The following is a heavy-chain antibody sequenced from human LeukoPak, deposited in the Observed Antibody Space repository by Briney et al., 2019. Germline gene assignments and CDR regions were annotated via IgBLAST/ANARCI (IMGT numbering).Heavy chain of an antibody. J-gene: IGHJ4*02. V-gene: IGHV3-30*02. Sequence: GGSLRLSCAASGFTFSSYGMHWVRQAPGKGLEWVAFISYDGSNKYYADSVKGRFTISRDNSKNTLYLQMNSLRAEDTALYYCAKDSHYYDSSGYYSWGGFDYWGQGTLVTVSS. D-gene: IGHD3-22*01. CDR2: ISYDGSNK. CDR1: GFTFSSYG. CDR3: AKDSHYYDSSGYYSWGGFDY.